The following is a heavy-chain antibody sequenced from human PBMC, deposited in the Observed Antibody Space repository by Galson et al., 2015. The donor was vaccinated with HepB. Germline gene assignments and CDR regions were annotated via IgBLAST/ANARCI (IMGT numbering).Heavy chain of an antibody. Sequence: SLRLSCAASGFTFSSYWMSWVRQAPGKGLEWVANIKQDGSEKYYVDSVKGRFTISRDNAKNSLYLQMNSLRAEDTAVYYCARSRGSWWAEGYFDYWGQGTLVTVSS. D-gene: IGHD2-15*01. J-gene: IGHJ4*02. CDR3: ARSRGSWWAEGYFDY. V-gene: IGHV3-7*03. CDR1: GFTFSSYW. CDR2: IKQDGSEK.